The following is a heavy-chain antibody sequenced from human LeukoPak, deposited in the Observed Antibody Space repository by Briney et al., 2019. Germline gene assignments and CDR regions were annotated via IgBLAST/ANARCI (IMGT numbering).Heavy chain of an antibody. Sequence: ASVKVSFKASGYTFTSYYMHWVRQAPGQGLEWMGIINPSGGSTSYAQKFQGGVTMTRDTSTSTVYMELSSLSSEDTAVYYCARGGRERYSSGWTDAFDIWGQGTMVTVSS. CDR1: GYTFTSYY. CDR2: INPSGGST. J-gene: IGHJ3*02. D-gene: IGHD6-19*01. V-gene: IGHV1-46*01. CDR3: ARGGRERYSSGWTDAFDI.